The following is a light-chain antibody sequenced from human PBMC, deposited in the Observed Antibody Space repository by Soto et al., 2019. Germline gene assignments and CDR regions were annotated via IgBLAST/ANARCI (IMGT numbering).Light chain of an antibody. Sequence: EIELTQSPGTLSLSPGERATLSCRASQSVSSNYLAWYQQTPGQAPRLLIYGASTRATGIPDRFSGSGSGTDFTLTISRLEPEDFAVYYCQQYGSSPRVAFGGGTKVEIK. CDR1: QSVSSNY. CDR2: GAS. CDR3: QQYGSSPRVA. J-gene: IGKJ4*01. V-gene: IGKV3-20*01.